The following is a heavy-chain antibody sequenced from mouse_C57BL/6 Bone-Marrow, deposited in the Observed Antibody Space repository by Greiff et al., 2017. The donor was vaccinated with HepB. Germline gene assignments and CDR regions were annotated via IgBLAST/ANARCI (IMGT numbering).Heavy chain of an antibody. Sequence: QVHVKQPGAELVKPGASVKMSCKASGYTFTSYWITWVKQRPGQGLEWIGDIYPGSGSTNYNEKFKSKATLTVDTSSSTAYMQLSSLTSEDSAVYYCARENLYYFDYWGQGTTLTVSS. J-gene: IGHJ2*01. V-gene: IGHV1-55*01. CDR1: GYTFTSYW. CDR3: ARENLYYFDY. CDR2: IYPGSGST.